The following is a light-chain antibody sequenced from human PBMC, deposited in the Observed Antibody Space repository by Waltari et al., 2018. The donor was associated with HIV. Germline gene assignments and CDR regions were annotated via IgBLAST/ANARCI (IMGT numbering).Light chain of an antibody. V-gene: IGLV3-19*01. J-gene: IGLJ2*01. Sequence: SSELTQDPAVSVALGQTVRITCQGDRLRNYFASWYQQKPGQAPILVIYGNTNRPSGIPDRFSVSISGNASSLTITGAQAGDEADYYCNSRDSSGNRVVFGGGTKLTVL. CDR2: GNT. CDR1: RLRNYF. CDR3: NSRDSSGNRVV.